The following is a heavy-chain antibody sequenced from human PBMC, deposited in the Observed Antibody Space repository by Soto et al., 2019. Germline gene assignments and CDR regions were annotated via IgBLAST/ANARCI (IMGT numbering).Heavy chain of an antibody. D-gene: IGHD2-2*01. CDR1: GYIFTSYY. Sequence: QVQLAQSGTEVKKPGASVMVSCKTSGYIFTSYYIHWVRQAPGQGLEWMGIINPSGGTTTYAQKFQGRVTMTRDTSTSTVYMELSSLRSEDTAVYYCARGPATAPDAYWGLGTLVTVSS. CDR3: ARGPATAPDAY. V-gene: IGHV1-46*01. J-gene: IGHJ4*02. CDR2: INPSGGTT.